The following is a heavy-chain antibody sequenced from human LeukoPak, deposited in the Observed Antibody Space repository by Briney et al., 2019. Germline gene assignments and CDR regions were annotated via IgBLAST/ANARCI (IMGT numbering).Heavy chain of an antibody. D-gene: IGHD5-18*01. CDR1: GFTFSSYG. Sequence: GGSLRLSCAASGFTFSSYGMHWGRQAPGKGPEWVAVISYDGSNKYYADSVKGRITISRDNSKNTLYLQMNSLRAEDTAVYYCARLRGYSYGLDYWGQGILVTVSS. CDR2: ISYDGSNK. CDR3: ARLRGYSYGLDY. V-gene: IGHV3-30*03. J-gene: IGHJ4*02.